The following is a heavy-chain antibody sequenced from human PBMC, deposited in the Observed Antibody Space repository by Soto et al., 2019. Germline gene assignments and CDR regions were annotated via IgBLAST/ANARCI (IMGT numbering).Heavy chain of an antibody. D-gene: IGHD3-22*01. CDR2: IYYSGGT. CDR3: ARVNDDNSDYSGDWYFDL. J-gene: IGHJ2*01. V-gene: IGHV4-30-4*01. CDR1: GGSINGGDYY. Sequence: KPSETLSLTCTVSGGSINGGDYYWSWIRQPPGKGLEWIGFIYYSGGTSYNPSLKSRVTMSLATSKNQFSLKLTSVTAADTAVYYCARVNDDNSDYSGDWYFDLWGRGTLVTVSS.